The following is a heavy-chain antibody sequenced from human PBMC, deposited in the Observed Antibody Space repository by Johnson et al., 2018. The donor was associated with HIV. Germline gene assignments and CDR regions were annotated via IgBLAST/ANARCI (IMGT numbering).Heavy chain of an antibody. CDR3: AREGGGTLVLGDEGAFDV. Sequence: QVQLVESGGGVVQPGRSLRLSCAASGFTFSSYGMHWVRQAPGKGLEWVAVISYDGSNKFYAASVTGRFTISRDNSKNTLYMQMNSRRTEDTAVYYCAREGGGTLVLGDEGAFDVWGQGTMVSVSS. CDR1: GFTFSSYG. J-gene: IGHJ3*01. V-gene: IGHV3-30*03. D-gene: IGHD3-10*01. CDR2: ISYDGSNK.